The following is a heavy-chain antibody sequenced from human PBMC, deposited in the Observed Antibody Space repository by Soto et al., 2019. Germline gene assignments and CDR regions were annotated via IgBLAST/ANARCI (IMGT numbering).Heavy chain of an antibody. CDR2: IYPFDSDT. J-gene: IGHJ6*02. CDR3: ASLSTSPSKDLSYSYCSLDV. V-gene: IGHV5-51*01. D-gene: IGHD2-15*01. Sequence: GESLKISCQGSEYTFTNYWIAWVRQMPGKGLEWLGIIYPFDSDTRYNPSFQGQVTISADRSINTAYLHWRSLKASDTAMFYCASLSTSPSKDLSYSYCSLDVWGLGTTVTVSS. CDR1: EYTFTNYW.